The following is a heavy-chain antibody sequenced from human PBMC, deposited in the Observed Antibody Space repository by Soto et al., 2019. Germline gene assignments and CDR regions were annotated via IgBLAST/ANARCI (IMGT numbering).Heavy chain of an antibody. J-gene: IGHJ6*02. Sequence: GGSLRLSCAASGFTFSSYGMHWVRQAPGKGLEWVAVIWYDGSNKYYADSVKGRFTISRDNSKNTLYLQMNSLRAEDTAVYYCARTGIAVAGYYYYGMDVWGQGTTVTVS. CDR2: IWYDGSNK. CDR3: ARTGIAVAGYYYYGMDV. CDR1: GFTFSSYG. V-gene: IGHV3-33*01. D-gene: IGHD6-19*01.